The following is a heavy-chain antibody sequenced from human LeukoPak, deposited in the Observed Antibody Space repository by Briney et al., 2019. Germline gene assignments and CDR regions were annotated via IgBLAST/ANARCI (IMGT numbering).Heavy chain of an antibody. V-gene: IGHV4-59*12. CDR3: ARVEDGYNYPDY. Sequence: SETLSLTCAVSGGSISSYYWSWIRQPPGKGLEWIGYIYYSGSTNYNPSLKSRVTISVDTSKNQFSLKLSSVTAADTAVYYCARVEDGYNYPDYWGQGTLVTVSS. CDR2: IYYSGST. D-gene: IGHD5-24*01. J-gene: IGHJ4*02. CDR1: GGSISSYY.